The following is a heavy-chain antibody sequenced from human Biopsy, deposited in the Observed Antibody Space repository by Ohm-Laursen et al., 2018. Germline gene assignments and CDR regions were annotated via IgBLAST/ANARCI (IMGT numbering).Heavy chain of an antibody. CDR3: TRGGYYYDSLAYYYWFDP. J-gene: IGHJ5*02. D-gene: IGHD3-22*01. Sequence: SVKVSCNASGYTFAGYHVHWVRQAPGQGLEWMGWINAKTGDTNYAQKFQGRVTMTRDTSISTAYVDLSSLRSDDTAVYYCTRGGYYYDSLAYYYWFDPWGQGTLVTVSS. CDR2: INAKTGDT. CDR1: GYTFAGYH. V-gene: IGHV1-2*02.